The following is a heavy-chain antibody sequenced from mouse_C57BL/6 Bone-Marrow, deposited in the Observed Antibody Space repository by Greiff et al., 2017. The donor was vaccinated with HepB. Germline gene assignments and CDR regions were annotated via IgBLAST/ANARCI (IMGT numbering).Heavy chain of an antibody. CDR3: ARHAERAMDY. CDR2: ISNGGGST. V-gene: IGHV5-12*01. Sequence: EVMLVESGGGLVQPGGSLKLSCAASGFTFSDYYMYWVRQTPEKRLEWVAYISNGGGSTYYPDTVKGRFTISRDNAKNTLYLQMSRLKSEDTAMYYCARHAERAMDYWGQGTSVTVSS. J-gene: IGHJ4*01. CDR1: GFTFSDYY.